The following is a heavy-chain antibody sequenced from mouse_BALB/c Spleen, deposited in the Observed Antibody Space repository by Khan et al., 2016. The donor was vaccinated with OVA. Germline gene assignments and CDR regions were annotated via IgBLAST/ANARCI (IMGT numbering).Heavy chain of an antibody. CDR3: ARRTTEYTMDY. V-gene: IGHV1-4*01. D-gene: IGHD2-14*01. CDR1: GYTFTSNT. CDR2: INPRSSYT. J-gene: IGHJ4*01. Sequence: QVQLKESGAELARPGASVKMSCKASGYTFTSNTMHWVKQRPGQGLEWIGYINPRSSYTNYNQKFKDKATLTADKSSSTAYMQLSSLTSEDSAVYYCARRTTEYTMDYWGQGTTVNVSS.